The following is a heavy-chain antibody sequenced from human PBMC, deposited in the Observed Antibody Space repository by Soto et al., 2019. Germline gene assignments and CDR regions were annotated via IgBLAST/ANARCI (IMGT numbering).Heavy chain of an antibody. CDR3: ARDGGVAATLANYFDY. V-gene: IGHV3-21*01. Sequence: GGSLRLSCAASGFTLNSYSMNWVRQAPGKGLEWVSSMSRSSRYIYYADSVKGRFTISRDNAKNSVYLQMNSLRAEDTAVYYCARDGGVAATLANYFDYWGQGTLVIVSS. CDR1: GFTLNSYS. J-gene: IGHJ4*02. D-gene: IGHD2-15*01. CDR2: MSRSSRYI.